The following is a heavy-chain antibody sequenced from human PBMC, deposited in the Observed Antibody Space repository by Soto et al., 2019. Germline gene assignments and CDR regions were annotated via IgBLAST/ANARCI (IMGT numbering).Heavy chain of an antibody. Sequence: PSETLSLTCTVPGGSISSSSYYWGWIRQPPGKGLEWIGSIYYSGSTYYNPSLKSRVTISVDTSKNQFSLKLSSVTAADTAVYYCARQERADYYDSSGSDYGMDVWGQGTTVT. CDR3: ARQERADYYDSSGSDYGMDV. CDR2: IYYSGST. CDR1: GGSISSSSYY. D-gene: IGHD3-22*01. J-gene: IGHJ6*02. V-gene: IGHV4-39*01.